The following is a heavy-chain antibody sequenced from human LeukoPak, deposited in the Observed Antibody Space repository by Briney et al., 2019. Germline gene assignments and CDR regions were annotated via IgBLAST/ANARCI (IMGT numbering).Heavy chain of an antibody. J-gene: IGHJ4*02. D-gene: IGHD2-21*01. CDR3: ARTLGGPLFYIDY. CDR2: INHSGST. V-gene: IGHV4-34*01. CDR1: GASFSGYY. Sequence: PSETLSLTCAVYGASFSGYYWSWIRQPPGKGLEWIGEINHSGSTNYNPSLKSRVTISVDTSKNQFSLKLSSVTAADTAVYYCARTLGGPLFYIDYWGQGTLVTVSS.